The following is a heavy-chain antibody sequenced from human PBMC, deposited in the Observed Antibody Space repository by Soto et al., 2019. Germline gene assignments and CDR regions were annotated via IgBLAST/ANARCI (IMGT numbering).Heavy chain of an antibody. D-gene: IGHD6-13*01. J-gene: IGHJ5*02. Sequence: QVQLVESGGGVVQPGRSLRLSCAASGFTFSSYGMHWVRQAPGKWLEWVAVISYDGSNKYYADSVKGRFTISRDNSKNTLYLQMNSLRAEDTAVYYCAKGPGIAAALWFDPWGQGTLVTVSS. CDR1: GFTFSSYG. CDR2: ISYDGSNK. CDR3: AKGPGIAAALWFDP. V-gene: IGHV3-30*18.